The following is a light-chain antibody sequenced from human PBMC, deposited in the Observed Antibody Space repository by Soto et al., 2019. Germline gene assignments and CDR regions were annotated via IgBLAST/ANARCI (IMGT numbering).Light chain of an antibody. CDR1: QSVSSY. CDR3: QQRSTTIT. CDR2: DAS. J-gene: IGKJ5*01. V-gene: IGKV3-11*01. Sequence: EIVLTQSPATLSLSPGERATLYCRASQSVSSYLAWYQQKPGQAPRLLIYDASNRATGIPARFSGSGSGTDFTLTISSLEPEDFAVYYCQQRSTTITFGQGTRLEIK.